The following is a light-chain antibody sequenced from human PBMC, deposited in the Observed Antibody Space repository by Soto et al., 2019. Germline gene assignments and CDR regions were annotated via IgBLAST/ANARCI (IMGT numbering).Light chain of an antibody. V-gene: IGKV3-20*01. Sequence: EVVLTQSPGTLSLSPGERATLSCRASQSVLSSYLAWYQQEPGQTPRLLIYGASSRATGIPDRFSGSGSGTDFTLTIGGLEPEDFAVYYCQQYGSSPRTFGQGTKVEIK. CDR3: QQYGSSPRT. J-gene: IGKJ1*01. CDR2: GAS. CDR1: QSVLSSY.